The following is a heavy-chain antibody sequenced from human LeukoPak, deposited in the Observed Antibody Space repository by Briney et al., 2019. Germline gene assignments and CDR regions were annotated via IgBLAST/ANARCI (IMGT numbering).Heavy chain of an antibody. D-gene: IGHD6-13*01. CDR3: ARESGYSTNAFDY. CDR1: GFTFSSYS. Sequence: GGSLRLSCAASGFTFSSYSMNWGRQAPGKGLEWLSSISSSSSYIHYADSVKGRFTISRDNAKSSLYLQMNSLRAEDTAVYYCARESGYSTNAFDYWGQGTLVTVSS. J-gene: IGHJ4*02. V-gene: IGHV3-21*01. CDR2: ISSSSSYI.